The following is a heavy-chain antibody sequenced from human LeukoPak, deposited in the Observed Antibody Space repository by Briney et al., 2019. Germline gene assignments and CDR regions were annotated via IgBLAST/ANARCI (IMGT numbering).Heavy chain of an antibody. CDR3: AKRQLRGDSSYYFDY. CDR2: ISDSGSGT. V-gene: IGHV3-23*01. J-gene: IGHJ4*02. Sequence: GGSLRLSCAASGYTFSNSAMGWVRQAPGKGLEWVSSISDSGSGTFYPDSAKGRFTISRDNSKNMLYLQMNSLRIDDTAVYYCAKRQLRGDSSYYFDYWGPGTLVTVSS. D-gene: IGHD3-16*01. CDR1: GYTFSNSA.